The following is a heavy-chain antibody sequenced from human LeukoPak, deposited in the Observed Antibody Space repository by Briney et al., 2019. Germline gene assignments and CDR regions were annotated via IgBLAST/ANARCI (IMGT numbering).Heavy chain of an antibody. V-gene: IGHV3-23*01. CDR2: IDNGGTT. CDR1: GFTFSSFA. Sequence: GGSLRLSCAASGFTFSSFAVGWVRQAPGKGLEWVSSIDNGGTTYYAGSVKGRFTISRDNSKNTLYLQVDSLRAEDTAVYYCAKMRGHPREAYYFDSWGQGALVTVSS. D-gene: IGHD1-26*01. J-gene: IGHJ4*02. CDR3: AKMRGHPREAYYFDS.